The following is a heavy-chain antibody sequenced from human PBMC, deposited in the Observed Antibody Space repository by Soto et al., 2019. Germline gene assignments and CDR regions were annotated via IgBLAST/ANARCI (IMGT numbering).Heavy chain of an antibody. J-gene: IGHJ6*01. D-gene: IGHD4-17*01. V-gene: IGHV3-64*01. CDR3: ATNYGDYYCYGMYV. CDR1: GFTFSSYA. Sequence: EVQLVESGGGLVQPGGSLRLSCAASGFTFSSYAMHWVRQAPGKGLEYVSAISSNGGSTYYANSVKGRFTISRDNSKNTLYLHMGSLRAEDMAVYYCATNYGDYYCYGMYVWGQGSTVTVSS. CDR2: ISSNGGST.